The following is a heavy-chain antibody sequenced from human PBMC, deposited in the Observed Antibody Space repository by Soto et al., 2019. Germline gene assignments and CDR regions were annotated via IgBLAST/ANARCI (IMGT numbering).Heavy chain of an antibody. CDR3: ARGSSGSYLIDY. CDR1: GYTFTSCA. D-gene: IGHD1-26*01. CDR2: INAGNGDT. V-gene: IGHV1-3*01. Sequence: ASVKVSCKASGYTFTSCAMHWVRQAPGQRLEWMGWINAGNGDTNYSQKFQGRVTISRDTSANTVYMGLSSLRSEDTAVYYCARGSSGSYLIDYWGQGTLVTVSS. J-gene: IGHJ4*02.